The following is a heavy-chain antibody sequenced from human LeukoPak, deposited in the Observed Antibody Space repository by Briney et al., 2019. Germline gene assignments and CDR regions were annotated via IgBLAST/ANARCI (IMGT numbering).Heavy chain of an antibody. J-gene: IGHJ6*03. CDR2: IKQDGSEK. D-gene: IGHD3-3*01. CDR3: AKGSKEVLFTRDHHMDV. CDR1: GFTFSSYG. Sequence: GGSLRLSCAASGFTFSSYGMHWVRQAPGKGLEWVANIKQDGSEKYHVDSVKGRFTISRDNAKNSLYLQMNSLRAEDTAVYYCAKGSKEVLFTRDHHMDVWGKGTTVT. V-gene: IGHV3-7*01.